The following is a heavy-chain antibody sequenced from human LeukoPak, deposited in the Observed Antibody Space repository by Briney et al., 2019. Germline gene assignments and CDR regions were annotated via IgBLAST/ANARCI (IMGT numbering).Heavy chain of an antibody. CDR3: ARAAQPGFDP. CDR2: ISSDSGTI. J-gene: IGHJ5*02. V-gene: IGHV3-48*01. D-gene: IGHD1-14*01. Sequence: GGSLRLSCGASGLTFSTYSMNWVRQAPAKGLEWVSYISSDSGTIYYADSVKGRFTISRDNAKKSLYLQMNSLRAEDTAVYYCARAAQPGFDPWGQGTLVTVSS. CDR1: GLTFSTYS.